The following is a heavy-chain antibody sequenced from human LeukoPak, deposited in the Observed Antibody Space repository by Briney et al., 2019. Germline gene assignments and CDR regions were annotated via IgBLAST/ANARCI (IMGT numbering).Heavy chain of an antibody. CDR2: VSSSSTMI. Sequence: GGSLRLSCAASGFAFSSYSMTWVRQAPGKGLEWVSYVSSSSTMIYYADSVKGRFTISRDDAKNSMYMQMNSLRAEDTAVYYCARYSSRAVDRNFDHWGQGTLVTVSS. V-gene: IGHV3-48*04. J-gene: IGHJ4*02. CDR3: ARYSSRAVDRNFDH. D-gene: IGHD3-22*01. CDR1: GFAFSSYS.